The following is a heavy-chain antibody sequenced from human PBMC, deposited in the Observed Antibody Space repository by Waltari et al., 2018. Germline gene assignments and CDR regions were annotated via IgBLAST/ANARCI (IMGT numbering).Heavy chain of an antibody. Sequence: QVQLVQSGAEVKKPGASVKVSCKASGYTFTSYDINWVRQATVLGLEWMGWRNPNSGNTGYAQRLQGRVTMTRNTSISTAYMELSSLRSEDTAVYYCARNPASSSLKFDPWGQGTLVTVSS. V-gene: IGHV1-8*01. J-gene: IGHJ5*02. D-gene: IGHD6-13*01. CDR3: ARNPASSSLKFDP. CDR2: RNPNSGNT. CDR1: GYTFTSYD.